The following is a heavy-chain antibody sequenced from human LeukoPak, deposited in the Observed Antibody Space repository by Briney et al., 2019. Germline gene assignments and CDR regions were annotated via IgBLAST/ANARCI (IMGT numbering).Heavy chain of an antibody. CDR3: ARVRSGYDYDYYYYMDV. CDR1: GYTFTGNY. D-gene: IGHD5-12*01. Sequence: GASVKVSCKASGYTFTGNYIHWVRQAPGQGLEWMGWINPNSGGTNYAQKLQGRVTMTRDTSISTAYMELSRLRSDDTAVYYCARVRSGYDYDYYYYMDVWGKGTTVTVSS. J-gene: IGHJ6*03. CDR2: INPNSGGT. V-gene: IGHV1-2*02.